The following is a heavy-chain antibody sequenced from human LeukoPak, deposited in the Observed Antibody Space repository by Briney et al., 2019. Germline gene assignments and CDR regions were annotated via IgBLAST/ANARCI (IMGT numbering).Heavy chain of an antibody. CDR2: IIPIFGTA. V-gene: IGHV1-69*06. Sequence: GASVKVSCKASGYTFTSYAMNWVRQAPGRGLEWMGGIIPIFGTANYAQKFQGRVTITADKSTSTAYMELSSLRSEDTAVYYCASGYYGSGSYYNAGLYGAFDIWGQGTMVTVSS. D-gene: IGHD3-10*01. CDR3: ASGYYGSGSYYNAGLYGAFDI. J-gene: IGHJ3*02. CDR1: GYTFTSYA.